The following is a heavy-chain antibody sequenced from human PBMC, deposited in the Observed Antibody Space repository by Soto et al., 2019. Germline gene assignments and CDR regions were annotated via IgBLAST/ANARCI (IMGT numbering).Heavy chain of an antibody. CDR2: ISYYGTNE. Sequence: GGSLSLSCEASGFTFSGYGMHWVRQAPGKGLEWVAVISYYGTNEYYEDSVKGRFTNYRDNSKNTLYLQKNSLRIEDTAVYFCPKEEPSGTYSLDYWGQGSQVTVSS. V-gene: IGHV3-30*18. CDR1: GFTFSGYG. D-gene: IGHD1-26*01. CDR3: PKEEPSGTYSLDY. J-gene: IGHJ4*02.